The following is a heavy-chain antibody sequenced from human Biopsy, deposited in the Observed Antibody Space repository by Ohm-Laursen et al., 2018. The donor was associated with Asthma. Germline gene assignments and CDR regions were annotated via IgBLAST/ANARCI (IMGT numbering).Heavy chain of an antibody. J-gene: IGHJ5*02. CDR1: GGSLSGYY. CDR2: VHSSGSA. Sequence: TLSLTCTVSGGSLSGYYWSWIRQFPGKGLEWIGYVHSSGSARFNPSLKSRVTVSVDTSVDQVSLKLSSVSAADTAIYYCARATSTWSQSGPHFFDHWGPGTLVTVSS. D-gene: IGHD6-13*01. V-gene: IGHV4-59*01. CDR3: ARATSTWSQSGPHFFDH.